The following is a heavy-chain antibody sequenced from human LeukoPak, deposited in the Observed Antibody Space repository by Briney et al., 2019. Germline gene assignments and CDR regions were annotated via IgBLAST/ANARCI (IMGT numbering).Heavy chain of an antibody. J-gene: IGHJ4*02. CDR2: IYPGDSDT. D-gene: IGHD6-13*01. CDR3: ARHRRYGSNWYGVEY. V-gene: IGHV5-51*01. Sequence: GESLKISCKGSGYSFTSYWIGWVRQMPGKGPEWMGIIYPGDSDTRYSPSFQGQVTISADRSISTAYLQWSSLKASDTAMYYCARHRRYGSNWYGVEYWGQGTLVTVSS. CDR1: GYSFTSYW.